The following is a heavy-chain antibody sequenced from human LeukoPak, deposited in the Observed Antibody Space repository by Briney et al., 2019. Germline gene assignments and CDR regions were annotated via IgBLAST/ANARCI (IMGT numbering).Heavy chain of an antibody. CDR3: ARYIWGSYPTFEDY. V-gene: IGHV4-59*01. CDR2: ISYSGST. J-gene: IGHJ4*02. CDR1: GGSISSYY. Sequence: SETLSLTCTVSGGSISSYYWSWIRQPPGKGLEWIGYISYSGSTNYNPSLESRVTISVDTSKNQFSLKLSSVTAADTAVYYCARYIWGSYPTFEDYWGPGTLVTVSS. D-gene: IGHD3-16*02.